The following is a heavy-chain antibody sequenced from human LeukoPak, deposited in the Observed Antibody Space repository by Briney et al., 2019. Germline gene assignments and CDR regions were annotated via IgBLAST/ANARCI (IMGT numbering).Heavy chain of an antibody. J-gene: IGHJ4*02. Sequence: PGGSLRLSCAASGFTFSNYNMDWVRQAPGKGLEWVSYISSRSSTIYYADSVKGRFTISRDNAKNSLYLQMNSLRAEDTAVYYCARVRYNSGYIFDYWGQGALVTVSS. V-gene: IGHV3-48*04. CDR2: ISSRSSTI. CDR3: ARVRYNSGYIFDY. CDR1: GFTFSNYN. D-gene: IGHD5-18*01.